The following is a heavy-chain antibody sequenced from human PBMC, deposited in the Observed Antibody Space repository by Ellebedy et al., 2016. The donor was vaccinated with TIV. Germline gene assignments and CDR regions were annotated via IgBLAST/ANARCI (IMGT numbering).Heavy chain of an antibody. D-gene: IGHD3-10*01. Sequence: SVKVSCXASGGTFSSYAISWVRQAPGQGLEWMGGIIPIFGTANYAQKFQGRVTITADKSTSTAYMELSSLRSEDTAVYYCARDPGGSGSYPLYYFDYWGQGTLVTVSS. CDR2: IIPIFGTA. CDR1: GGTFSSYA. J-gene: IGHJ4*02. CDR3: ARDPGGSGSYPLYYFDY. V-gene: IGHV1-69*06.